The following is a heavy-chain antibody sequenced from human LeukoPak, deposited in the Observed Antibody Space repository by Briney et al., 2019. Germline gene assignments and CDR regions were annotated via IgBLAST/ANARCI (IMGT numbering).Heavy chain of an antibody. CDR3: ARASRDGYNQNFDY. J-gene: IGHJ4*02. V-gene: IGHV5-51*01. Sequence: GESLKISCKAYGYSFFSNYWIAWVRQMPGKGLEWMGILYPGDSDSRYSPSFQGQVTISADRSISTAYLHWSSLKVSDTAMYYCARASRDGYNQNFDYWGQGTLVTVSS. CDR2: LYPGDSDS. D-gene: IGHD5-24*01. CDR1: GYSFFSNYW.